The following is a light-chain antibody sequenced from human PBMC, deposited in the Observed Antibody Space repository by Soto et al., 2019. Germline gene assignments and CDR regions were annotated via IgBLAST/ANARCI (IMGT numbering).Light chain of an antibody. V-gene: IGLV2-14*01. J-gene: IGLJ1*01. CDR2: DVS. Sequence: QSALTQPASVSGSPGQSITISCTGTSSDVGRYNYVSWYQQHPGKAPKLIIYDVSNRPSGVSNRFSGSKSGNTASLTISGFQAEDEADYYCNSYTSSCTYLFGTGTKLTVL. CDR1: SSDVGRYNY. CDR3: NSYTSSCTYL.